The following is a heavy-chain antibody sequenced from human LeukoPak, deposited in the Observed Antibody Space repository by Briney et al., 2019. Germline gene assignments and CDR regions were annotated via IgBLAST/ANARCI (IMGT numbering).Heavy chain of an antibody. Sequence: GGSLRLPCAASGFTFSSYWMSWVRQAPGKGLEWVANIKQDGSEKYYVDSVEGRFTISRDNAKNSLYLQMNSLRAEDTAVYYCARGLEVLVTTDDRWFDPWGQGTLVTVSS. V-gene: IGHV3-7*01. J-gene: IGHJ5*02. CDR3: ARGLEVLVTTDDRWFDP. CDR1: GFTFSSYW. CDR2: IKQDGSEK. D-gene: IGHD4-17*01.